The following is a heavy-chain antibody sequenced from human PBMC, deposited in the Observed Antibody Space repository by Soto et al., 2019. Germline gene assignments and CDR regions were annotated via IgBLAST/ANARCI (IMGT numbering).Heavy chain of an antibody. Sequence: TGGSLRLSCAASGFPFSSYAMTWVRQAPGKGLEWVSAISGSGAYTYYANSVKGRFTISRDNSKNTLYLQLNSLRAEDTAVYYCAKYGCSSTSCQCDYWGQGTRVTVSS. CDR1: GFPFSSYA. D-gene: IGHD2-2*01. CDR2: ISGSGAYT. V-gene: IGHV3-23*01. J-gene: IGHJ4*02. CDR3: AKYGCSSTSCQCDY.